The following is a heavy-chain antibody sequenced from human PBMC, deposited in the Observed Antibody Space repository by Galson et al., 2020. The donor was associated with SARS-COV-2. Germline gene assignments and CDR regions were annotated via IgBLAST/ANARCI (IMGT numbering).Heavy chain of an antibody. CDR3: VRDLRLASYSSPGDDFDY. D-gene: IGHD6-13*01. J-gene: IGHJ4*02. Sequence: QAGGSLRLSCAASGFTFSNYWMHWVRQAPGQGLVWVSRINENESVRSYADSVKGRFTISRDNARNTVYLQMNSLRAEDTAVYYCVRDLRLASYSSPGDDFDYWGQGTLVTVSS. V-gene: IGHV3-74*01. CDR1: GFTFSNYW. CDR2: INENESVR.